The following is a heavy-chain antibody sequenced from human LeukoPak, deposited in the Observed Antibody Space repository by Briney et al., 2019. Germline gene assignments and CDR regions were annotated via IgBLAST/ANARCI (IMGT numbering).Heavy chain of an antibody. J-gene: IGHJ3*02. Sequence: SSETLSLTCTVSGGSISSYYWSWIRQPPGKGLEWIGYIYYSGSTYYNPSLKSRVTISVDTSKNQFSLKLSSVTAADTAVYYCARESESSGAFDIWGQGTMVTVSS. CDR1: GGSISSYY. D-gene: IGHD3-10*01. CDR3: ARESESSGAFDI. CDR2: IYYSGST. V-gene: IGHV4-59*12.